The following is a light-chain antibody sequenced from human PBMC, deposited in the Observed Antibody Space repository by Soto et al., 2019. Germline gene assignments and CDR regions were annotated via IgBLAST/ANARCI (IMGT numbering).Light chain of an antibody. J-gene: IGKJ1*01. V-gene: IGKV3-11*01. CDR1: QSVGSW. Sequence: EIVLTQSPATLSLSPGERATLSCRASQSVGSWLAWYQQKPGQPPRLLIYDVSNRATGIPARFSGSGSGTDFTLTISSLDPEDFAVYYSQQRHWPSTFGQGTTVEVK. CDR2: DVS. CDR3: QQRHWPST.